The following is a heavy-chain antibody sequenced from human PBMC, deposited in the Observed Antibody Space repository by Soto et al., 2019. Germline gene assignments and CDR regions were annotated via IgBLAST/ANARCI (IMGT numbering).Heavy chain of an antibody. D-gene: IGHD1-7*01. CDR1: GYTFTNYA. V-gene: IGHV1-3*01. J-gene: IGHJ5*02. CDR3: ARDYAAHGTIFPNWFDP. Sequence: QVQLVQSGAEVKKPGASVKVSCKASGYTFTNYAIHWVRQAPGQSLEWMGWIYAGNGDTKYSQKFQGRVTISRDTSANTAYMELSSLTSEDTAVYYCARDYAAHGTIFPNWFDPWGQGTLVTVSS. CDR2: IYAGNGDT.